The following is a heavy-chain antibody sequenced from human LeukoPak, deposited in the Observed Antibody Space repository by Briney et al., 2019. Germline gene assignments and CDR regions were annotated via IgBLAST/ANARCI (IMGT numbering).Heavy chain of an antibody. CDR1: SGFA. CDR3: ARDRGSTGYDLYDY. V-gene: IGHV3-7*01. J-gene: IGHJ4*02. Sequence: GGSLRLSCAAFSGFAMSWVRQSPGKGLEWVANIDRDGRVQHYVDSVEGRFTISRDNAQNSFYLQMNSLRAEDTAVYYCARDRGSTGYDLYDYWGQGTLVTVSS. CDR2: IDRDGRVQ. D-gene: IGHD5-12*01.